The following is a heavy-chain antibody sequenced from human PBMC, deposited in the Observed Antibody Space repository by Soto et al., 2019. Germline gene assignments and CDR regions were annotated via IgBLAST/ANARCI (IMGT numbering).Heavy chain of an antibody. J-gene: IGHJ4*02. CDR3: AREGRWLQYTTGFDY. D-gene: IGHD5-12*01. Sequence: SETLSLTGAVSGYSISSGYYWAWIRQPPGKGLEWIAIIHHNGNTIYNPSLESRVAISLETSKNQFSLKLSSVTTADTAFYYCAREGRWLQYTTGFDYWGQGTLVTVSS. V-gene: IGHV4-38-2*02. CDR2: IHHNGNT. CDR1: GYSISSGYY.